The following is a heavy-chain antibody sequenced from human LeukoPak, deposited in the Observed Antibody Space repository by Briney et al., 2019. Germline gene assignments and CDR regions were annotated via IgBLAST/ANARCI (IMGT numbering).Heavy chain of an antibody. CDR2: IYSGGST. J-gene: IGHJ5*02. CDR3: ARDWAPYSSSSTSWFDP. V-gene: IGHV3-53*01. Sequence: GGSLRLSCAASGFMFNSYVMSWVRQAPGKGLEWVSVIYSGGSTYYADSVKGRFTISRDNSKNTLYLQMNSLRAEDTAVYYCARDWAPYSSSSTSWFDPWGQGTLVTVSS. D-gene: IGHD6-6*01. CDR1: GFMFNSYV.